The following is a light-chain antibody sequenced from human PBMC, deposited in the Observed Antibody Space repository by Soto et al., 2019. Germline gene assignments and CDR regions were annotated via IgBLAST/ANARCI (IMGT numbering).Light chain of an antibody. V-gene: IGLV1-47*01. CDR1: SSNIGSNY. J-gene: IGLJ2*01. CDR3: AAWDDSLSGLV. CDR2: RNN. Sequence: QSVLTQPPSASGTPGQRVTISCSGSSSNIGSNYVYWYQQLPGTAPKLLIYRNNQRPSGVPDRFSGSKSGTSASLAISGLRSEDEAEYYCAAWDDSLSGLVFGGGTKRTVL.